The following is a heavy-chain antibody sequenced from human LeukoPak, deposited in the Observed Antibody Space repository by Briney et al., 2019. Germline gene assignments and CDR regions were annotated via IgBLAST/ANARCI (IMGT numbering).Heavy chain of an antibody. CDR1: GGSVSSGSYY. CDR2: IYYSGST. D-gene: IGHD3-9*01. Sequence: SETLSLTCTVSGGSVSSGSYYWSWIRQPPRKGLEWIGYIYYSGSTNYNPSLKSRVTISVDTSKNQFSLKLSSVTAADTAVYYCARGINDILTGSATFDYWGQGTLVTVSS. J-gene: IGHJ4*02. V-gene: IGHV4-61*01. CDR3: ARGINDILTGSATFDY.